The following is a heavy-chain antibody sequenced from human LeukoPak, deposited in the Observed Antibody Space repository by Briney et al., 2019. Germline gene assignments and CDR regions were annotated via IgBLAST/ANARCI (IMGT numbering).Heavy chain of an antibody. CDR1: GYTFTAYG. V-gene: IGHV1-18*01. CDR2: ISAYNGNT. CDR3: ARAPYRSAFDI. Sequence: ASVKVSCKPSGYTFTAYGISWVRQAPGQGLEWMGWISAYNGNTNYAQKLQGRVTMTTDTSTSTVYMELRSLISDDTAVYYCARAPYRSAFDIWGQETMVTVSS. J-gene: IGHJ3*02.